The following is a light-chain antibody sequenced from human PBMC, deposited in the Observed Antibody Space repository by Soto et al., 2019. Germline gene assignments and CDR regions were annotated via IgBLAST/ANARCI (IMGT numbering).Light chain of an antibody. V-gene: IGKV1-5*03. CDR1: QTISSW. J-gene: IGKJ1*01. CDR3: QHYNSYSEA. CDR2: KAS. Sequence: DIQMPQSPSTLSGSVGDSVTITCRASQTISSWLAWYQQKPGKAPKLLIYKASTLKSGVPSRFSGSGSGTEFTLTISSLQPDEFATYYCQHYNSYSEAFGQGTKVDIK.